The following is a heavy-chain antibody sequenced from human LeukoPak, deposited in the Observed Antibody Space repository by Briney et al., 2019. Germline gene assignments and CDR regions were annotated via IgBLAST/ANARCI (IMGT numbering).Heavy chain of an antibody. CDR2: ISGSGVST. CDR3: ARDPRDGRGQGAFDF. Sequence: GGSLRLSCAASKFTFSDYAMSWVRQAPGKGLEWVSSISGSGVSTYYADSVKGRFTISRDNPKNTLYLQMNSLRAEDTAVYYCARDPRDGRGQGAFDFWGQGTMVTVSP. D-gene: IGHD3-22*01. CDR1: KFTFSDYA. V-gene: IGHV3-23*01. J-gene: IGHJ3*01.